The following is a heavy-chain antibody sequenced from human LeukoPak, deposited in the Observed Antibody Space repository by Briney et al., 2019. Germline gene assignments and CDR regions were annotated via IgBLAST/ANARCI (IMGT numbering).Heavy chain of an antibody. CDR2: IDGETGNT. D-gene: IGHD3-10*01. J-gene: IGHJ4*02. CDR3: ARDPGGNYFGPGTYFAY. CDR1: GFTFTHYY. Sequence: ASMKVSCKASGFTFTHYYIHWVRQARGQGLEWMGRIDGETGNTRYAQNFQGRVTMTRDTSTSTVFMELSSLRFEDTADYYCARDPGGNYFGPGTYFAYWGQGTLLTVSS. V-gene: IGHV1-46*01.